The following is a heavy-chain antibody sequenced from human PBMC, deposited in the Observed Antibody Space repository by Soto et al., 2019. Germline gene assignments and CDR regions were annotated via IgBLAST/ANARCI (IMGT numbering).Heavy chain of an antibody. CDR2: IYYSGST. V-gene: IGHV4-59*01. Sequence: SETLSLTCTVSGGSISSYYWSWIRQPPGKGLEWIGYIYYSGSTNYNPSLKSRVTISVDTSKNQFSLKLSSVTAADTAVYYCARVIVVVPAAYYYMDVWGKGTTVTVSS. CDR3: ARVIVVVPAAYYYMDV. J-gene: IGHJ6*03. D-gene: IGHD2-2*01. CDR1: GGSISSYY.